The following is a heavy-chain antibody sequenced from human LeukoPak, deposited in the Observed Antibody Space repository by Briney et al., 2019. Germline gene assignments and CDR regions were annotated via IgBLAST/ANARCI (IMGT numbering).Heavy chain of an antibody. CDR1: GYSFTSYW. Sequence: GESLQISCKGSGYSFTSYWIGWVRPMPGKGLEWMGIIYPGDSDTRYSPSFQGQVTISADKSISTAYLQWSSLKASDTAMYYCARTYPRPYYYGSGSSAYGVDVWGQGTTVTVSS. D-gene: IGHD3-10*01. CDR2: IYPGDSDT. V-gene: IGHV5-51*01. J-gene: IGHJ6*02. CDR3: ARTYPRPYYYGSGSSAYGVDV.